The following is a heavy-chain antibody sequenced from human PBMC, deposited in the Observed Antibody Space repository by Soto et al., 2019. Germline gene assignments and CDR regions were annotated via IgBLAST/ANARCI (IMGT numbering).Heavy chain of an antibody. V-gene: IGHV4-4*02. D-gene: IGHD5-18*01. CDR2: IYPSGIT. CDR3: ARGDTYFDY. Sequence: SETLSLTCAVSGGSISSSNWWTWVRLPPGKGLEWIGEIYPSGITNYSPSLKSRVTMSVDTSKNQFSLKLTSVTAADTAVYYCARGDTYFDYWGQGTLVTVSS. CDR1: GGSISSSNW. J-gene: IGHJ4*02.